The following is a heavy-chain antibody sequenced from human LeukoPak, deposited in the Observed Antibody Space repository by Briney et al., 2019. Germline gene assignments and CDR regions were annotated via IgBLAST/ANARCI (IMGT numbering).Heavy chain of an antibody. CDR2: ISGSGGST. J-gene: IGHJ4*02. D-gene: IGHD6-6*01. Sequence: GGSLRLSCAASGFTFSSYAMSWVRQAPGKGLEWVSAISGSGGSTYYADSVKGRFTISRDNSKNTLYLQMNSLGAEDTAVYYCARASHLYYFDYWGQGTLVTVSS. V-gene: IGHV3-23*01. CDR3: ARASHLYYFDY. CDR1: GFTFSSYA.